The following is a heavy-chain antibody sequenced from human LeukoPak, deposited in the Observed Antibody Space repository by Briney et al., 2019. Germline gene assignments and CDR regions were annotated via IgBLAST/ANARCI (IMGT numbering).Heavy chain of an antibody. D-gene: IGHD2-2*01. V-gene: IGHV3-23*01. J-gene: IGHJ4*02. CDR1: GFTFSSYA. CDR2: ISGGGGST. CDR3: AKVSCSSTSCNFDY. Sequence: PGASLRLSCAASGFTFSSYAMSWVRQAPGKGLEWVSAISGGGGSTYYADSVKGRFTISRDNSKNTLYLQMNSLRAEDTAVYYCAKVSCSSTSCNFDYWGQGTLVTVSS.